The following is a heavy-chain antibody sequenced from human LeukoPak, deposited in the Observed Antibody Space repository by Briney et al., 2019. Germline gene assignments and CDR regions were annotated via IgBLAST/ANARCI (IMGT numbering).Heavy chain of an antibody. D-gene: IGHD2-2*01. Sequence: GESLKISCKASGYSFTSYWIGWVRQMPGKGLEWMGIIYPGDSDTRYSPSFQGQFTISADKSISTAYLQWSSLKASDTAIYYCARRFCSSTSCFMWDYWGQGTLVTVSS. CDR3: ARRFCSSTSCFMWDY. CDR1: GYSFTSYW. V-gene: IGHV5-51*01. CDR2: IYPGDSDT. J-gene: IGHJ4*02.